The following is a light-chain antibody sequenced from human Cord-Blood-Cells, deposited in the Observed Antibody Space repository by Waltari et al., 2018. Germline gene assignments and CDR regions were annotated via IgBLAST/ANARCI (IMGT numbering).Light chain of an antibody. J-gene: IGKJ4*01. Sequence: DIQMPQSPSSLSASVGDRVTITCRASQSISSYLNWYQQKPGKAPKLLIYAASSLQSGVPSRFSGSGSGTDVTLTISSLQPEDFATYYCQHSYSTPRTSGGGTKVEIK. CDR3: QHSYSTPRT. CDR1: QSISSY. V-gene: IGKV1-39*01. CDR2: AAS.